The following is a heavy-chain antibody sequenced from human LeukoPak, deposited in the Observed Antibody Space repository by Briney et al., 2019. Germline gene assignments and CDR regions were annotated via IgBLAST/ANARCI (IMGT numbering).Heavy chain of an antibody. D-gene: IGHD4-23*01. J-gene: IGHJ4*02. CDR3: AKGAPATVGSRDYFDY. CDR2: ISSSGGST. CDR1: GFTFSSYA. Sequence: GGSLRLSCSASGFTFSSYAMHWVRQAPGKGLEYVSAISSSGGSTYYADSVKGRFTISRDNSKNTLYLQMNSLRAEDTAVYYCAKGAPATVGSRDYFDYWGQGTLVTVSS. V-gene: IGHV3-64*04.